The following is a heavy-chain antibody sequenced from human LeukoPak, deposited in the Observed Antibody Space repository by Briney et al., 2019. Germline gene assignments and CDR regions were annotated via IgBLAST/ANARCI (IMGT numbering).Heavy chain of an antibody. D-gene: IGHD3-3*01. CDR1: GFTFSSYA. J-gene: IGHJ6*02. Sequence: PGGSLRLSCAASGFTFSSYAMHWVRQAPGKGLEWVAVISYDGSNKYYADSVKGRFTISRDNSKNTLYLQMNSLRAEDTAVYYCARDSFEEWYYGMDVWGQGTTVTVSS. CDR3: ARDSFEEWYYGMDV. V-gene: IGHV3-30-3*01. CDR2: ISYDGSNK.